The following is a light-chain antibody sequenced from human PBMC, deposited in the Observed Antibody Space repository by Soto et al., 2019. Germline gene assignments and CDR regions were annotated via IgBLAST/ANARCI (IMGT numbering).Light chain of an antibody. CDR2: WAS. CDR3: QQYYSTPRT. J-gene: IGKJ1*01. Sequence: DIVMTQSPDSLAVSLGERATINCRSSQNVLYSYTNKSYLAWYKQNPGQPPRLLIYWASSRESGVPERFSGSGSGTDVTLTISSLQAEDVAVYYCQQYYSTPRTFGQGTKVELK. V-gene: IGKV4-1*01. CDR1: QNVLYSYTNKSY.